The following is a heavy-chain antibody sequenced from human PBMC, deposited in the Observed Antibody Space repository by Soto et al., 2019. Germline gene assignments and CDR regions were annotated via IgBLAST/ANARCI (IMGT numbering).Heavy chain of an antibody. CDR2: IIPIFGTA. J-gene: IGHJ6*02. V-gene: IGHV1-69*06. D-gene: IGHD4-4*01. Sequence: QVQLVQSGAEVKKPGSSVKVSCKASGGTFSSYTISWVRQAPEQGLEWMGGIIPIFGTANYAQKFQGRVTITADNSRSTAYKELSSLRSEDTAVYYCSGGLSTEDYYYYGMDVRCQGTTVTVS. CDR1: GGTFSSYT. CDR3: SGGLSTEDYYYYGMDV.